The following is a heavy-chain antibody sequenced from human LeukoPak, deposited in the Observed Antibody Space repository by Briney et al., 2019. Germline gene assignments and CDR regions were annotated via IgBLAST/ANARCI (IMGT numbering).Heavy chain of an antibody. CDR3: AESGYNRFDY. CDR2: ISYDGSYK. CDR1: GFTFSNYA. V-gene: IGHV3-30*04. D-gene: IGHD5-24*01. J-gene: IGHJ4*02. Sequence: GGSLRLSCAASGFTFSNYAIHWVRQAPGKGLEWVALISYDGSYKSYADSVKGRFTISRDNSKNTLYLQMNSLRAEDTAIYYCAESGYNRFDYWGQGTLVTVSS.